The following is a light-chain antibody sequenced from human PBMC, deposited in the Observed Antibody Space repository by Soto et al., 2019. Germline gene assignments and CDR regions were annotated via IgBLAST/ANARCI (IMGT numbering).Light chain of an antibody. CDR2: EGS. CDR3: CSYAGSSTHVV. J-gene: IGLJ2*01. CDR1: SSDVGSYNL. Sequence: QSVLTQPASVSGSPGQSSTISCTGTSSDVGSYNLVSWYQQHPGKAPKLMIYEGSKRPSGVSNRFSGSKSGNTASLTISGLQAEDEADYYCCSYAGSSTHVVFGGGTQLTVL. V-gene: IGLV2-23*01.